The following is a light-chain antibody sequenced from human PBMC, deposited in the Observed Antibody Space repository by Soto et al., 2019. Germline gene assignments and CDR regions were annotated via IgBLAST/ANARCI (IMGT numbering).Light chain of an antibody. CDR1: SSDVGGYDY. CDR2: EFN. Sequence: QSALTQPPSASGSPGQSVTISCTGTSSDVGGYDYVSWYQQHPGKVPKLMIYEFNKRPAGVPDRFSGSKSGNTASLTVSGLWTEDEPDYYCSSYAVSDSLVFGGGTQLTVL. V-gene: IGLV2-8*01. CDR3: SSYAVSDSLV. J-gene: IGLJ2*01.